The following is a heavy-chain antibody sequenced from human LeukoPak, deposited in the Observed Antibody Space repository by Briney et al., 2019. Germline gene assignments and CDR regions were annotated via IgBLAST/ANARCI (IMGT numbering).Heavy chain of an antibody. CDR1: GFTFSSYA. CDR2: IYSGGST. CDR3: ARAQLWFREYYYYGMDV. Sequence: GRSLRLSCAASGFTFSSYAMHWVRQAPGKGLEWVSVIYSGGSTYYADSVKGRFTISRDNSKNTLYLQMNSLRAEDTAVYYCARAQLWFREYYYYGMDVWGQGTTVTVSS. V-gene: IGHV3-66*01. D-gene: IGHD3-10*01. J-gene: IGHJ6*02.